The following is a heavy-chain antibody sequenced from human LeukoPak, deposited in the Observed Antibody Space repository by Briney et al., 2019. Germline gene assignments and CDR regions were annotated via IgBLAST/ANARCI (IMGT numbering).Heavy chain of an antibody. D-gene: IGHD3-3*01. Sequence: PSETLSLTCTGSGGSISSYYWRWIRQPAGKGLEGIGRIYTSGSTKYNPSLKSRVTMSVDTSKNQFSLKLSSVTAADTAVYYCAREAGGDTICGVVSTTNAFDIWGQGTMVTVSS. J-gene: IGHJ3*02. V-gene: IGHV4-4*07. CDR3: AREAGGDTICGVVSTTNAFDI. CDR2: IYTSGST. CDR1: GGSISSYY.